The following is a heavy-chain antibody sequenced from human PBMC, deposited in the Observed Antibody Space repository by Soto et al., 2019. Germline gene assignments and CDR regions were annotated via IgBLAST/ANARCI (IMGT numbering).Heavy chain of an antibody. J-gene: IGHJ4*02. V-gene: IGHV1-46*01. D-gene: IGHD3-22*01. Sequence: ASVKVSCKASGYTFTSYYMHWVRQAPGQGLEWMGIINPSGGSTSYAQKFQGRVTMTRDTSTSTVYMELSSLRSEDTAVYYCARGPLHYYDSSGPADYWGQGTLVTVSS. CDR3: ARGPLHYYDSSGPADY. CDR1: GYTFTSYY. CDR2: INPSGGST.